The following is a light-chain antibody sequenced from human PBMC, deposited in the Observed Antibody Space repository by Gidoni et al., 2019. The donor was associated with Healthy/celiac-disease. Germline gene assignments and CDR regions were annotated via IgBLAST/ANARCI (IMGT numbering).Light chain of an antibody. CDR1: SSNIGSNT. CDR2: SNN. Sequence: SVLTQPPSASATPGQRVTISCSGSSSNIGSNTVNWYQQLPGTAPKLLIYSNNPRPSGVPDRFSGSKSGTSASLAISGLQSEDEADYYCAAWDDSLNGPVFGGGTKLTVL. CDR3: AAWDDSLNGPV. V-gene: IGLV1-44*01. J-gene: IGLJ3*02.